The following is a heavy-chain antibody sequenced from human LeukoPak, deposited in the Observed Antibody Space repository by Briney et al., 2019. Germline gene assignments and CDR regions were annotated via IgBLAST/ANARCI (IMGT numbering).Heavy chain of an antibody. D-gene: IGHD3-22*01. CDR1: GFSFGSYG. V-gene: IGHV3-33*01. J-gene: IGHJ4*02. CDR2: IWYDGSNK. Sequence: GGSLRLSCEASGFSFGSYGMHWVRQAPGKGLEWVAAIWYDGSNKYQRDSLKGRVTISRDNSKSKLYLQVNSLRVEDTAFYYCARSGGDFYDSSGYGVIDYWGRGTLVTVSS. CDR3: ARSGGDFYDSSGYGVIDY.